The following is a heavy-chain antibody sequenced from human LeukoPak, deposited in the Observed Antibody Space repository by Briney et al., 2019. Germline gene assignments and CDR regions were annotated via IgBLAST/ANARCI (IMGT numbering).Heavy chain of an antibody. J-gene: IGHJ4*02. V-gene: IGHV1-2*02. D-gene: IGHD2-15*01. Sequence: ASVKVSCKASGYTFTGYYMHWVRQAPGQGLEWMGWINPNSGGTNYAQKFQGRVTMTRDTSISTAYMELSRLRSVDTAVYYCARDGNMVAATFTFDYWGQGTLVTVSS. CDR1: GYTFTGYY. CDR3: ARDGNMVAATFTFDY. CDR2: INPNSGGT.